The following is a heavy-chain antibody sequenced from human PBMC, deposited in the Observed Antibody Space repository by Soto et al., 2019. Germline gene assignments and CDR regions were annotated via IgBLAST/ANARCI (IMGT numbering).Heavy chain of an antibody. CDR1: GYTFTNYG. Sequence: QVRGVQSGDEVKKPGASGKVSCKASGYTFTNYGFSWVRQAPGQGLAGMGWISGYNGNTKYAEKSQGSVTMTTDTSTSTAHMELRSLRSDDTAVYYCAREGQAPYYCSGMDVWGQGTAVTVSS. J-gene: IGHJ6*02. V-gene: IGHV1-18*01. CDR3: AREGQAPYYCSGMDV. CDR2: ISGYNGNT.